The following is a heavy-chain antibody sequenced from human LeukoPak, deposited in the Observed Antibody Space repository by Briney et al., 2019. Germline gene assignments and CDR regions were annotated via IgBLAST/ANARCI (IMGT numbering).Heavy chain of an antibody. Sequence: GVSLRLSCAASGFTFSRYWMTWVRQAPGKGLDWVTTTKEDGSGKYYVDSVKGRFTISRDNAKSSVYLQMNSLRVEDTAVYYCARESQLGGIDSWGQGTLVTVSS. D-gene: IGHD1-1*01. CDR3: ARESQLGGIDS. V-gene: IGHV3-7*01. CDR1: GFTFSRYW. CDR2: TKEDGSGK. J-gene: IGHJ4*02.